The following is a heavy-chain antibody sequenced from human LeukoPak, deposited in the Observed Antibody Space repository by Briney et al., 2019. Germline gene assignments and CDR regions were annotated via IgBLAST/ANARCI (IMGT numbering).Heavy chain of an antibody. Sequence: SQTLSLTCTVSGGSISSGGYYWSWIRQHPGKGLEWIVYIYYSGSTYYNPSLKSRVTISVDTSKNQFSLKLSSVTAADTAVYYCAREVYCSSTSCYRYNWFDPWGQGTLVTVSS. V-gene: IGHV4-31*03. J-gene: IGHJ5*02. D-gene: IGHD2-2*01. CDR1: GGSISSGGYY. CDR3: AREVYCSSTSCYRYNWFDP. CDR2: IYYSGST.